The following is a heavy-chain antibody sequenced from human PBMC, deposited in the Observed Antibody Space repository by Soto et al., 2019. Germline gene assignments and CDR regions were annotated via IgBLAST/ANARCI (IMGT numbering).Heavy chain of an antibody. CDR2: IWYDGSNK. V-gene: IGHV3-33*01. D-gene: IGHD1-26*01. J-gene: IGHJ4*02. Sequence: GGSLRLSCAASGFTFSSYGMHWVRQAPGKGLEWVAVIWYDGSNKYYADSVKGRFTISRDNSKNTLYLQMNSLRAEDTAVYYCARDYSGSYFDYWGQGTLVTVS. CDR1: GFTFSSYG. CDR3: ARDYSGSYFDY.